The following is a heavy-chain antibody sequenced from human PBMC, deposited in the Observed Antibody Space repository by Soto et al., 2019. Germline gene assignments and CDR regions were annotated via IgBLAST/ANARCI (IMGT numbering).Heavy chain of an antibody. V-gene: IGHV1-8*01. CDR3: AKVSSQGSAIEFDY. Sequence: QVQLGQSGAELKKPGASVKVSCKASGYTFSNYDMNWVRQATGQGPEWIGWVNPNNGYTGYAQKFQGRVPLITDISSTTEYMEMTTLRSEDTAIYYYAKVSSQGSAIEFDYWGQGTLITVSS. CDR1: GYTFSNYD. CDR2: VNPNNGYT. D-gene: IGHD3-10*01. J-gene: IGHJ4*02.